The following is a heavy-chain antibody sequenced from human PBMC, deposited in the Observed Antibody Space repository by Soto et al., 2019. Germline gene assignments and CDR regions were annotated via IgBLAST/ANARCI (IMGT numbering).Heavy chain of an antibody. D-gene: IGHD6-6*01. CDR2: IDPSDSYT. CDR3: ARLMPNYIAASDY. V-gene: IGHV5-10-1*01. CDR1: VYSFTSYW. J-gene: IGHJ4*02. Sequence: GESLKISCKGSVYSFTSYWISWVRQMPGKGLEWMGRIDPSDSYTNYSPSFQGHVTISADKSISTAYLQWSSLKASDTAMYYCARLMPNYIAASDYWGQGTLVTVSS.